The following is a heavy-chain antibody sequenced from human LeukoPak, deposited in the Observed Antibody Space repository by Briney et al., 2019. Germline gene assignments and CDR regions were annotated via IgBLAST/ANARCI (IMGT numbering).Heavy chain of an antibody. D-gene: IGHD4-23*01. CDR1: GGSFSSSSYY. CDR2: IYYSGST. J-gene: IGHJ4*02. CDR3: ARTSGPYGGFVFDY. V-gene: IGHV4-31*03. Sequence: SETLSLTCTVSGGSFSSSSYYWSWIRQHPGKGLEWIGYIYYSGSTYYNPSLKSRVTISVDTSKNQFSLKLSSVTAADTAVYYCARTSGPYGGFVFDYWGQGTLVTVSS.